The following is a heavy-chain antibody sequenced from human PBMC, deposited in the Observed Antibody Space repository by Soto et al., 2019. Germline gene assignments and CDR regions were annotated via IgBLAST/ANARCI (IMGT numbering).Heavy chain of an antibody. V-gene: IGHV4-31*03. J-gene: IGHJ3*02. CDR1: GGSISSGGYY. CDR2: IYYSGST. CDR3: ARELRDGYNLRQAFDI. D-gene: IGHD5-12*01. Sequence: SETLSLTCTVSGGSISSGGYYWSWIRQHPGKGLEWIGYIYYSGSTYYNPSLKSRVTISVDTSKNQFSLKLSSVTAADTAVYYCARELRDGYNLRQAFDIWGQGTMVTVSS.